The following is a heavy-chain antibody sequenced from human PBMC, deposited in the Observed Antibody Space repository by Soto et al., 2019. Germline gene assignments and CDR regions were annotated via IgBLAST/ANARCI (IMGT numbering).Heavy chain of an antibody. D-gene: IGHD3-10*01. CDR3: ARHEGSWFDP. Sequence: SETLSLTCTVSGGSISSSSYYWGWIRQPPGKGLEWIGSIYYSGSTYYSPSLKSRVTISVDTSKNQFSLKLSSVTAADTAVYYCARHEGSWFDPWGQGTLVTVSS. CDR2: IYYSGST. CDR1: GGSISSSSYY. J-gene: IGHJ5*02. V-gene: IGHV4-39*01.